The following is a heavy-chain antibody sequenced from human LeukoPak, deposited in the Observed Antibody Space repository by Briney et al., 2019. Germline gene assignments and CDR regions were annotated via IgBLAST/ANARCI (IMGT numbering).Heavy chain of an antibody. J-gene: IGHJ4*02. CDR3: ARGRGHYDSSGYYGDN. V-gene: IGHV3-30*04. Sequence: GGSLRLSCAASGFTFSSYALHWVRQAPGKGLEWVAVISDDGRNKYYAESLRGRFTISRDNSKNTLYLQVNSLRADDTAVYYCARGRGHYDSSGYYGDNRGQGTLVTVSS. CDR1: GFTFSSYA. D-gene: IGHD3-22*01. CDR2: ISDDGRNK.